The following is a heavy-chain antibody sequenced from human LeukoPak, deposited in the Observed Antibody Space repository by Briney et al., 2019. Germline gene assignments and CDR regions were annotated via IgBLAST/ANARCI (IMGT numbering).Heavy chain of an antibody. V-gene: IGHV4-34*01. J-gene: IGHJ5*02. CDR1: GGSFSAYY. D-gene: IGHD2-2*03. Sequence: SETLSLTCVVYGGSFSAYYWSWIRQPPGKGLEWVAEINHSGSTNYSPSLKSRVTISVDTSKNQFSLKLSSVTAADTAVYYCARPGYGDDVGNWFDPWGQGTLVSVSS. CDR3: ARPGYGDDVGNWFDP. CDR2: INHSGST.